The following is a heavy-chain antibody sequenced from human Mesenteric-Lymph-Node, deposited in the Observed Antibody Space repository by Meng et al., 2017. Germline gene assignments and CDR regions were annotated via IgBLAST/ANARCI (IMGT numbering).Heavy chain of an antibody. Sequence: VQLVETGGGLLQPGASLRLSCAASGFTVSSNYMSWVRQAPGKGLEWIGYIYYSGSTYSNASLKSRVTISIDRSKNQFSLKLSSVTAADTAVYYCARDRKHYGERGWFDPWGQGTLVTVSS. CDR2: IYYSGST. CDR3: ARDRKHYGERGWFDP. J-gene: IGHJ5*02. V-gene: IGHV4-59*02. CDR1: GFTVSSNY. D-gene: IGHD4-17*01.